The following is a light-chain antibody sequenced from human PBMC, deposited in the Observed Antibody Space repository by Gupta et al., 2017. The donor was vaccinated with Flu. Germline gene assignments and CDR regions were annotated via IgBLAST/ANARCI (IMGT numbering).Light chain of an antibody. CDR2: SNN. Sequence: QSVLTQPPSASGTPGQRVTISCSGSSSNIGSNTVNWYQQLPGTAPKLRIYSNNQRPSGVPDRFSGSKSGTSASLAISGLQSEDEAEYYCAAWDDSLNGGVFGGGTKLTVL. CDR1: SSNIGSNT. V-gene: IGLV1-44*01. J-gene: IGLJ3*02. CDR3: AAWDDSLNGGV.